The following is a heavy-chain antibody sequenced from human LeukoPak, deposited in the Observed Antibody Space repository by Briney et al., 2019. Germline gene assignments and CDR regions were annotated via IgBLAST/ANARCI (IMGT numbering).Heavy chain of an antibody. Sequence: ASVKVSCKASGYTFTSYGISWVRQAPGQGLEWMGWISAYNGNTNYAQKLQGRVTMTTDTSTSTAYMELRSLRSDDTAVYYCARDPRFLEWSPRANYYYYGMDVWGQGTTVTVSS. V-gene: IGHV1-18*01. CDR3: ARDPRFLEWSPRANYYYYGMDV. CDR2: ISAYNGNT. D-gene: IGHD3-3*01. J-gene: IGHJ6*02. CDR1: GYTFTSYG.